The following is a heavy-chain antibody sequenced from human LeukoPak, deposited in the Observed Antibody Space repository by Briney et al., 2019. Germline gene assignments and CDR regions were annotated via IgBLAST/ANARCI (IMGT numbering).Heavy chain of an antibody. J-gene: IGHJ4*02. CDR1: GGSFSGYY. Sequence: SETLSLTCAVYGGSFSGYYWSWIRQPPGKGLEWIGEINHSGSTNYNPSLKSRVTISVDTSKNQFSLELSSVTAADTAVYYCARVVGATSRKRIDYWGQGTLVTVSS. V-gene: IGHV4-34*01. D-gene: IGHD1-26*01. CDR2: INHSGST. CDR3: ARVVGATSRKRIDY.